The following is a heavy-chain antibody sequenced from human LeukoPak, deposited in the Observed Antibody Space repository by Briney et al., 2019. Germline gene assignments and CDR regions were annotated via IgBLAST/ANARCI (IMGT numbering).Heavy chain of an antibody. D-gene: IGHD3-3*01. CDR1: GYTFTDYY. CDR2: VDPEDGET. V-gene: IGHV1-69-2*01. Sequence: GASVKVSCKASGYTFTDYYMHWVQQAPVKGLEWMGRVDPEDGETIYAEKFQGRVTITADTSTDTAYMELSSLRSEDTAVYYCATFFGVVTMGYMDVWGKGTTVTVSS. J-gene: IGHJ6*03. CDR3: ATFFGVVTMGYMDV.